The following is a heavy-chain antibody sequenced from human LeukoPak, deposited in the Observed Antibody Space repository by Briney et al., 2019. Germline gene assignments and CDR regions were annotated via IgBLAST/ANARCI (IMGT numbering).Heavy chain of an antibody. CDR1: GFTFIDYD. D-gene: IGHD6-19*01. J-gene: IGHJ4*02. V-gene: IGHV3-13*01. CDR3: ARGGIQVSGIDEFDY. CDR2: IGIRGDT. Sequence: GGSLRLSCAASGFTFIDYDLHWVRQVIGKGLEWVSAIGIRGDTHYSGSVKGRFTISRESAESSLYLQMNSLRAEDTAVYYCARGGIQVSGIDEFDYWGQGTLVTVSS.